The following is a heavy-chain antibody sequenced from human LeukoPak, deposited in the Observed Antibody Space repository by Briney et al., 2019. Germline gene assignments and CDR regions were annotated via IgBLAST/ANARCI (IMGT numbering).Heavy chain of an antibody. D-gene: IGHD4-17*01. Sequence: SETLSLTCTVSGGSISSGSYYWSWIRQPAGKGLEWIGRIYTSGSTHYNPSLKSRVTISVDTSKNQFSLKLSSVTAADTAVYYCARRYGDYPYFDYWGQGTLVTVSS. J-gene: IGHJ4*02. V-gene: IGHV4-61*02. CDR3: ARRYGDYPYFDY. CDR1: GGSISSGSYY. CDR2: IYTSGST.